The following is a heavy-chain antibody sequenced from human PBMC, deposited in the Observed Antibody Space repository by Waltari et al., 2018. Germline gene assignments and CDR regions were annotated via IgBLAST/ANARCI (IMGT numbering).Heavy chain of an antibody. J-gene: IGHJ5*02. CDR2: ISSSGSTI. Sequence: EVQLVESGGGLVQPGGSLRLSCAASGFTFSSYEMNWVRQAPGKGLEWVSYISSSGSTIYYADSVKGRFTISRDNAKNSLYLQMNSLRAEDTAVYYCAREGSATGWFDPWGQGTLVTVSS. CDR1: GFTFSSYE. CDR3: AREGSATGWFDP. V-gene: IGHV3-48*03. D-gene: IGHD2-15*01.